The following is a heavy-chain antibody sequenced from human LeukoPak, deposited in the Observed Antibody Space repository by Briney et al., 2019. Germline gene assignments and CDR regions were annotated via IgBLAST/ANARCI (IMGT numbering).Heavy chain of an antibody. D-gene: IGHD3-22*01. V-gene: IGHV3-23*01. J-gene: IGHJ4*02. CDR1: GFTLSNYG. CDR3: AKRGVVIRVILVGFHKEANYFDS. Sequence: QTGGSLRLSCAVSGFTLSNYGMSWVRQAPGEGLEWVAGISDSGGRTNYADSVKGRFSISRDNPKNTLYLQMNSLRAEDTAVYFCAKRGVVIRVILVGFHKEANYFDSWGQGALVTVSS. CDR2: ISDSGGRT.